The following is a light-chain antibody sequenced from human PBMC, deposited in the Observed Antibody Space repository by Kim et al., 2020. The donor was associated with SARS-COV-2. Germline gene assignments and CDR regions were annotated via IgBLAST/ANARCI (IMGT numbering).Light chain of an antibody. CDR3: LQHNSYPLT. CDR1: QDVSSY. V-gene: IGKV1-17*03. J-gene: IGKJ4*01. CDR2: GAS. Sequence: SGSIGDRITITCRASQDVSSYLAWFQQKPGKVPQRLIYGASSRQSGVPSRFSGRGSGTEFTLTISGLQPEDFATYYCLQHNSYPLTFGGGTKVEI.